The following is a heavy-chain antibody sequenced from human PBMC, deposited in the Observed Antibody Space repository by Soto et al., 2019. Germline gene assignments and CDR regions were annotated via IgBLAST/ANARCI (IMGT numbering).Heavy chain of an antibody. J-gene: IGHJ4*02. CDR2: INAGNGNT. CDR3: ARVPPYYYDSSCSFDY. D-gene: IGHD3-22*01. Sequence: AAVKVSCKASGNTFTSYAMHWVRQAPGQRLEWMGWINAGNGNTKYSQKFQGRVTITRDTSASTAYMELSSLRSEDTAVYYCARVPPYYYDSSCSFDYRRQGTLVTVSS. CDR1: GNTFTSYA. V-gene: IGHV1-3*01.